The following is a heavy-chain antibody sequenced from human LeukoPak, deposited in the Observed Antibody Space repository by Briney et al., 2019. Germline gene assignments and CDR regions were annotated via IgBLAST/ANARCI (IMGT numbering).Heavy chain of an antibody. J-gene: IGHJ4*02. CDR2: TYYRSKWYN. CDR1: GDSVSSNSAA. V-gene: IGHV6-1*01. Sequence: SQTLSLTCAISGDSVSSNSAAWNWIRQSPSRGLEWLGRTYYRSKWYNDYAVSVKGRITINPDTSKNQFSLQLNSVTAADTAVYYCARARLRWSRASIDYWGQGTLVTVSS. CDR3: ARARLRWSRASIDY. D-gene: IGHD4-23*01.